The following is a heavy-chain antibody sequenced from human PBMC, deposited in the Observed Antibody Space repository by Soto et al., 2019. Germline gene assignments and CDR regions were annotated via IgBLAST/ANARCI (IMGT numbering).Heavy chain of an antibody. CDR3: AKDLEVRDQTGWCDP. J-gene: IGHJ5*02. CDR2: ISYDGSNK. CDR1: GFTFSSYG. V-gene: IGHV3-30*18. D-gene: IGHD3-10*01. Sequence: QVQLVESGGGVVQPGRSLRLSCAASGFTFSSYGMHWVRQAPGKGLEWVAVISYDGSNKYYADPVKGRFTISRDNSKNTLYLQMNSLRAEDTAVYYCAKDLEVRDQTGWCDPWGQGTLVTVSS.